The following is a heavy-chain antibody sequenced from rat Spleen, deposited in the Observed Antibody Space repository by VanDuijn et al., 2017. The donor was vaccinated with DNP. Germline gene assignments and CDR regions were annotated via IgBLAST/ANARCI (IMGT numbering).Heavy chain of an antibody. Sequence: EVQLVESGGGLVQPGRSLKLSCVASGFTFSKYGMAWIRQVPGKGLEWVASITSSGGSTYYPDSVKGRFTISRDNAENTLHLQMNSLKSEDTATYYCATPAHYGYKGDYWGQGVLVTVSS. CDR1: GFTFSKYG. V-gene: IGHV5S13*01. CDR2: ITSSGGST. J-gene: IGHJ2*01. D-gene: IGHD1-6*01. CDR3: ATPAHYGYKGDY.